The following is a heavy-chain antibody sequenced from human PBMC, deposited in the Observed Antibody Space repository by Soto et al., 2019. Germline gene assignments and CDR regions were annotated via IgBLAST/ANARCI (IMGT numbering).Heavy chain of an antibody. V-gene: IGHV4-39*01. CDR1: GGSISSSSYY. CDR2: IYFSGST. Sequence: QLQLQESGPGLVKPSETLSLTCTVSGGSISSSSYYWGWIRQPPGKGLEWIGNIYFSGSTYYNPSLKSRVTISVDTSKSQFSLKLSSVTAADTAVYYCARHGGYRYGYIDYWGQGTLVTVSS. CDR3: ARHGGYRYGYIDY. D-gene: IGHD5-18*01. J-gene: IGHJ4*02.